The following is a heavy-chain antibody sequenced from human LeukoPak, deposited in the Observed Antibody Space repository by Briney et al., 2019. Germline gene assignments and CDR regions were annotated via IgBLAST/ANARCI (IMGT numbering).Heavy chain of an antibody. D-gene: IGHD3-22*01. V-gene: IGHV3-23*01. CDR1: GFTFSNNW. CDR3: AKKGYYDGSGYYMYYFDH. J-gene: IGHJ4*02. Sequence: PGGSLRLSCAASGFTFSNNWMHWVRQAPGKGLEWVSAISGSGGTAYYADSVKGRFTISRDNSKNTLYLQMNSLRAEDTAVYYCAKKGYYDGSGYYMYYFDHWGQGTLVTVSS. CDR2: ISGSGGTA.